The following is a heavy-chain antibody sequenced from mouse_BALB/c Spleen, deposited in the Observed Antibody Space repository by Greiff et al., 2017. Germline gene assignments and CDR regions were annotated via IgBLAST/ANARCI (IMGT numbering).Heavy chain of an antibody. CDR2: ISSGGST. Sequence: VESGGGLVKPGGSLKLSCAASGFTFSSYAMSWVRQTPEKRLEWVASISSGGSTYYPDSVKGRFTISRDNARNILYLQMSSLRSEDTAMYYCARRGVITTATWAMDYWGQGTSVTVSS. J-gene: IGHJ4*01. V-gene: IGHV5-6-5*01. D-gene: IGHD1-2*01. CDR3: ARRGVITTATWAMDY. CDR1: GFTFSSYA.